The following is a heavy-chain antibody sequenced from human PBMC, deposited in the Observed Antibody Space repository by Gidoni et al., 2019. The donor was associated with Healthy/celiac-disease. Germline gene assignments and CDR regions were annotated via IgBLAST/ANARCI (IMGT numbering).Heavy chain of an antibody. D-gene: IGHD6-13*01. J-gene: IGHJ3*02. CDR1: GGSFSGYY. Sequence: QVQLQQRGAGLLKPSETLSLTCAVYGGSFSGYYLSWIRQPPGKGLEWIGEINHSGSTNYNPSLKSRVTISVDTSKNQFSLKLSSVTAADTAVYYCARLVRPAFDIWGQGTMVTVSS. V-gene: IGHV4-34*01. CDR3: ARLVRPAFDI. CDR2: INHSGST.